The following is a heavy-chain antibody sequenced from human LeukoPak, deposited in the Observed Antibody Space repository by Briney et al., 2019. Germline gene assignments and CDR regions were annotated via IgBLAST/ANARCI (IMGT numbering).Heavy chain of an antibody. D-gene: IGHD7-27*01. V-gene: IGHV3-21*01. CDR1: GFTFSSYS. Sequence: RAGGSLRLSCAASGFTFSSYSMNWVRQAPGKGLEWVSSISSSSSYIYYADSVKGRFTISRDNAKNSLYLQMNSLRAEDTAVYYCARDKEGWGSADFDYWGQGTLVTVSS. J-gene: IGHJ4*02. CDR3: ARDKEGWGSADFDY. CDR2: ISSSSSYI.